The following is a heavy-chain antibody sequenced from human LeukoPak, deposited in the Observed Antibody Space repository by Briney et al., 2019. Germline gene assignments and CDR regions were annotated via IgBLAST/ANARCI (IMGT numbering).Heavy chain of an antibody. D-gene: IGHD2-2*03. CDR3: AKRGYSGSFDY. CDR1: GFTFSSYS. J-gene: IGHJ4*02. V-gene: IGHV3-21*01. Sequence: PGGSLRLSCAASGFTFSSYSMNWVRQAPGKGLEWVSSISSSSSYIYYADSVKGRFTISRDNAKNSLFLQMNSLRAEDTAVFYCAKRGYSGSFDYWGQGTLVIVSS. CDR2: ISSSSSYI.